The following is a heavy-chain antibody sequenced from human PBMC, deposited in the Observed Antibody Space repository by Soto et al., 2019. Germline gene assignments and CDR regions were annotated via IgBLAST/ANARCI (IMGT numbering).Heavy chain of an antibody. V-gene: IGHV3-23*01. CDR3: AKDRMSYNSVWDPFDV. D-gene: IGHD3-10*01. J-gene: IGHJ3*01. CDR2: TSGSGGST. Sequence: GGSKRLSWAAAGCNCRSYAMSWVRKAPGKGLEWVSATSGSGGSTYYADSVKGRFTISRDNSKNTLFLQMSGLRVEDTAAYYCAKDRMSYNSVWDPFDVWGQGTLVTVSS. CDR1: GCNCRSYA.